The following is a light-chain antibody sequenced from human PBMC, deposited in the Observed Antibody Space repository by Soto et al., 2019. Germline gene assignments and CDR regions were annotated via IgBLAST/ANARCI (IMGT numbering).Light chain of an antibody. V-gene: IGKV4-1*01. J-gene: IGKJ1*01. CDR1: QSVLYSSNNKNY. Sequence: DIVMTQSPDSLAVSLGERATINCNSSQSVLYSSNNKNYLAWYQQKPGQPPKLLVYWASTRESGVPDRFSGSGSGTDFTLTISSLQTEDVAVYYCQQYYTTPTFGQGTKVEIK. CDR2: WAS. CDR3: QQYYTTPT.